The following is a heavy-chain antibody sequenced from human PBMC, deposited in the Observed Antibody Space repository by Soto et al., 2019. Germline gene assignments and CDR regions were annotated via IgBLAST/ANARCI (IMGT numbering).Heavy chain of an antibody. D-gene: IGHD7-27*01. CDR3: ARGVGERGIGHWYFDL. Sequence: EAQLVESGGGVARPGGSLRLSCAASGFIFDDYDMSWVRQVPGKGLEWVSGIYWNGGNTGYADSVKGRFTISRDNAKNSLYLQMNSLRAEDAALYHCARGVGERGIGHWYFDLWGRGTLVTVSS. V-gene: IGHV3-20*01. CDR1: GFIFDDYD. J-gene: IGHJ2*01. CDR2: IYWNGGNT.